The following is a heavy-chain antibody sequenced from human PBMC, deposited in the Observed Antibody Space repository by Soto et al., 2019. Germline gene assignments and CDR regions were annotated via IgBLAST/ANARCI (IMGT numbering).Heavy chain of an antibody. CDR3: ARGESGVAGWFDP. V-gene: IGHV4-31*03. J-gene: IGHJ5*02. Sequence: SETLSLTCTVSGGSISSGAFFWHWIRQHPGKGLEWLGYIYYSGNTYYNPSLKGRVSMSVDTAENQFPLKLSSVAAADTAVYYCARGESGVAGWFDPWGQGTVVTVSS. CDR1: GGSISSGAFF. D-gene: IGHD3-10*01. CDR2: IYYSGNT.